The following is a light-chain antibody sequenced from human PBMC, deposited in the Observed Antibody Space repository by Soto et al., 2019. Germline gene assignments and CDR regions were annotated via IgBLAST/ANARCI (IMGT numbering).Light chain of an antibody. CDR3: NSYTTLSNRV. CDR1: RSDVGAYKY. J-gene: IGLJ1*01. CDR2: EVT. Sequence: QSVLTQPASVSGSPGQSITISCTGTRSDVGAYKYVSWYQYHPGTAPKLLIYEVTHRPSGVSDRFSGSKSGNTASLTISGLQAEDEANYYCNSYTTLSNRVFGTGTKVTVL. V-gene: IGLV2-14*01.